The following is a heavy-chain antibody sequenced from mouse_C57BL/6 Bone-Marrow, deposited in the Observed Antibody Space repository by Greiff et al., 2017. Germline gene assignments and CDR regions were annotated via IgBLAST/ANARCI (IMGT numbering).Heavy chain of an antibody. J-gene: IGHJ1*03. D-gene: IGHD2-4*01. V-gene: IGHV1-55*01. Sequence: VQLQQPGAELVKPGASVKMSCKASGYTFTSYWITWVKQRPGQGLEWIGDIYPGSGSTNYNEKFKSKATLTVDTSSSTAYMQLSSLTSEDSAVYYCARGGDYDPNFDVWGTGTTVTVSS. CDR2: IYPGSGST. CDR1: GYTFTSYW. CDR3: ARGGDYDPNFDV.